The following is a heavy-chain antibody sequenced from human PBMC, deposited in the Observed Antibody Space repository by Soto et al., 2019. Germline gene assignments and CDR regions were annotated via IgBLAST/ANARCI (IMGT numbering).Heavy chain of an antibody. CDR2: LTWNGEVL. D-gene: IGHD3-22*01. CDR3: VKDSESSGYLTHLDY. J-gene: IGHJ4*02. V-gene: IGHV3-9*01. CDR1: GFTFDYYA. Sequence: PGGSLRLSCVASGFTFDYYAIHWGRQTPGKGLEWVSGLTWNGEVLGYADSVKGRFTISRDNAKNSLYLEMNSLRPEDTALYYCVKDSESSGYLTHLDYWGQGTLVTSPQ.